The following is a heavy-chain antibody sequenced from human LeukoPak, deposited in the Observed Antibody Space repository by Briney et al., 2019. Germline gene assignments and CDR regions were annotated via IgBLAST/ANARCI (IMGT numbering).Heavy chain of an antibody. CDR1: GGSISSHY. Sequence: SETLSLTCTVSGGSISSHYWSWIRQPPGKGLEWIGYIYYSGSTNYNPSLKSRVTISVDTSKNQFSLKLSSVTAADTAVYYCARLKGSGWYFYIDYWGQGTLVTVSS. D-gene: IGHD6-19*01. V-gene: IGHV4-59*11. CDR2: IYYSGST. CDR3: ARLKGSGWYFYIDY. J-gene: IGHJ4*02.